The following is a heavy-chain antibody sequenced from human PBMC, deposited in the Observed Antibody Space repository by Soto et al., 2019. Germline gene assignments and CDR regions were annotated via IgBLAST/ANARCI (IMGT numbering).Heavy chain of an antibody. CDR1: GGTFSSYA. V-gene: IGHV1-69*13. CDR2: IIPIFGTA. J-gene: IGHJ6*02. D-gene: IGHD2-2*01. Sequence: VASVKVSCKASGGTFSSYAISWVRQAPGQGLEWMGGIIPIFGTANYAQKFQGRVTITADESTSTAYMELSSLRSEDAAVYYCARESCSSTSCYPGYYYYGMDVWGQGTTVTVSS. CDR3: ARESCSSTSCYPGYYYYGMDV.